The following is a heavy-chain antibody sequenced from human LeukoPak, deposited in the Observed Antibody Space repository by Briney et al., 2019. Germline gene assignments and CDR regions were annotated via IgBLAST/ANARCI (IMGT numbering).Heavy chain of an antibody. J-gene: IGHJ4*02. CDR3: AKGSTPYCSSTSCYGSMVDY. CDR1: GFAFSSYG. CDR2: IWYDGSNK. D-gene: IGHD2-2*01. V-gene: IGHV3-33*06. Sequence: GGSLRLSCAASGFAFSSYGMHWVRQAPGKGLEWVAVIWYDGSNKYYADSVKGRFTISRDNSKNTLYLQMNSLRAEDTAVYYCAKGSTPYCSSTSCYGSMVDYWGQGTLVSVSS.